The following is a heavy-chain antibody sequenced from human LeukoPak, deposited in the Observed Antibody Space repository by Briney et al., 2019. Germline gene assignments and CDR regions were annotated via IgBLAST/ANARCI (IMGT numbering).Heavy chain of an antibody. CDR2: IWYDGSNK. CDR3: ARDSGSHWFDP. V-gene: IGHV3-33*01. D-gene: IGHD3-10*01. J-gene: IGHJ5*02. CDR1: GFTFSSYG. Sequence: GGSLRLSCAASGFTFSSYGMHWGRQAPGKGLEWVAVIWYDGSNKYYADSVKGRFTISRDNSKNTLYLQMNSLRAEDTAVYYCARDSGSHWFDPWGQGTLVTVSS.